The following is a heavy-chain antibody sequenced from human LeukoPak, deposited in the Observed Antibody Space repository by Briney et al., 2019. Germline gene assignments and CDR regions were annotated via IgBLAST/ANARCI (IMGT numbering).Heavy chain of an antibody. CDR3: ARGTIRYYFDY. Sequence: PSETLSLTCAVSGYSISSGHYWGWIRQPPGKGLGWIGSIYHSGSTYYNPSLKSRVTISVDTSKNQFSLKLSSVTAAATAVYYCARGTIRYYFDYWGQGTLVTVSS. CDR1: GYSISSGHY. D-gene: IGHD4-17*01. V-gene: IGHV4-38-2*01. J-gene: IGHJ4*02. CDR2: IYHSGST.